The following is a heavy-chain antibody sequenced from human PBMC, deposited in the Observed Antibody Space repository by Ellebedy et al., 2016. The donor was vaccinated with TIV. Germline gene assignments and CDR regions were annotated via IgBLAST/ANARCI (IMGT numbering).Heavy chain of an antibody. CDR2: ISADGDTI. CDR1: GVNFRKFS. V-gene: IGHV3-48*04. CDR3: VAALDY. Sequence: GGSLRLSXEVTGVNFRKFSLNWVRQAPGKGLEWVAFISADGDTIYYAKSVKGRFTISRDDADSPLSLQMNSLRGDDTAVYYCVAALDYWGQGTLVTVS. J-gene: IGHJ4*02. D-gene: IGHD6-25*01.